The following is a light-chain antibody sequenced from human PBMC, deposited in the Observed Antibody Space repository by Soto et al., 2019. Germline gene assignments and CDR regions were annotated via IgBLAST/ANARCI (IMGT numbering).Light chain of an antibody. V-gene: IGKV1-5*01. Sequence: DIQMTQSPSTLSASVGDRVTITCRASQSISTWLAWYQQKPGKAPKLLIYGASSLESGVPSGFSGSGSVTEFTLIIDSLQPDDFATYYCQQYSSSSPTFGQGTKLEIK. CDR3: QQYSSSSPT. CDR1: QSISTW. CDR2: GAS. J-gene: IGKJ2*01.